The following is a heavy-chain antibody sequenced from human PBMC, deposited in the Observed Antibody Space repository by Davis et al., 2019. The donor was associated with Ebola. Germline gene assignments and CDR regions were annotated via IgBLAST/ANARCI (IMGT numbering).Heavy chain of an antibody. Sequence: AASVKVSCKASGYTFTSYGISWVRQAPGRGLEWMGWISAYNGNTNYAQKLQGRVTMTTDTSTSTAYMELRSLRSDDTAVYYCARDRGDYSSIYYYGMDVWGQGTTVTVSS. J-gene: IGHJ6*02. CDR1: GYTFTSYG. CDR2: ISAYNGNT. V-gene: IGHV1-18*01. CDR3: ARDRGDYSSIYYYGMDV. D-gene: IGHD4-11*01.